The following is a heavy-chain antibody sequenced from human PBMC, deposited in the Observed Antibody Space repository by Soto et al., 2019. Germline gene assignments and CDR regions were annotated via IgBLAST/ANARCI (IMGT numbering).Heavy chain of an antibody. CDR3: AHKGGRGAAMDV. Sequence: QITLKESGPTLVKPTQTLTVTCTFSGFSLSSSGVGVGWIRQPPGKALEWLALIYWEGDKRYSPFLKSRLTLTKDTSENQVVLTVTNMDPVDTATYYFAHKGGRGAAMDVWGQGTTVTVSS. V-gene: IGHV2-5*02. CDR1: GFSLSSSGVG. D-gene: IGHD1-26*01. CDR2: IYWEGDK. J-gene: IGHJ6*02.